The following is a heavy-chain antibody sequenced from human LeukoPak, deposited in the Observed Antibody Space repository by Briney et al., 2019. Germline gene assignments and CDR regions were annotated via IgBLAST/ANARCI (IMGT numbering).Heavy chain of an antibody. Sequence: GGSLRLSCAASGFTFNSYAMHWVRQAPGKGLEWVAVISYDGSNKYYADSVKGRFTISRDNSKNTLYLQMNSLRAEDTAVYYCARDSVGQRTLEWSLSDFDYWGQGTLVTVSS. D-gene: IGHD3-3*01. J-gene: IGHJ4*02. CDR1: GFTFNSYA. V-gene: IGHV3-30-3*01. CDR2: ISYDGSNK. CDR3: ARDSVGQRTLEWSLSDFDY.